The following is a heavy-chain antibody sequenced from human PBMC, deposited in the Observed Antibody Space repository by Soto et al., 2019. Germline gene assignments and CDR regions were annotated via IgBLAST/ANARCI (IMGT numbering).Heavy chain of an antibody. CDR2: IYYRGNA. Sequence: SETLSLTCSVSDDSINSDKYYWGWIRQPPGKGLEWIGSIYYRGNAYYNPSLQTRVTISLDKSRSQFSLKLNSVTAADSAGYFCARLEGLATFPSYFAFWGRGALVPVSS. D-gene: IGHD2-21*01. V-gene: IGHV4-39*01. CDR3: ARLEGLATFPSYFAF. CDR1: DDSINSDKYY. J-gene: IGHJ4*02.